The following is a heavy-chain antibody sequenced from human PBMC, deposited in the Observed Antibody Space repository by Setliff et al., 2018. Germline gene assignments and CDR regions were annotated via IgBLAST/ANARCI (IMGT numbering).Heavy chain of an antibody. Sequence: SETLSLTCVVSGASVSSHYWDWIRQPPGKGLEWIGFISYSGITTYNVSLKSRVSISVDTSKNQLSLTLSSVTAADTAVYYCVREGYSEYFQDWGRGTLVTVSS. CDR1: GASVSSHY. D-gene: IGHD1-1*01. CDR3: VREGYSEYFQD. J-gene: IGHJ1*01. V-gene: IGHV4-59*02. CDR2: ISYSGIT.